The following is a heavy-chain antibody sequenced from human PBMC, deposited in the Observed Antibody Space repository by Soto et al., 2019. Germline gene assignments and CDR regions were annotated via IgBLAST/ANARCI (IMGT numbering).Heavy chain of an antibody. V-gene: IGHV3-23*01. Sequence: GGSLRLSCAASGFTFSSYAMSWVRQAPGKGLEWVSAISGSGGSTYYADSVKGRFTISRDNSKNTLYLQMNSLRAEDTAVYYCAIPPQVTLSRSSSWYYFDYWGQGTLVTVSS. CDR3: AIPPQVTLSRSSSWYYFDY. CDR1: GFTFSSYA. J-gene: IGHJ4*02. D-gene: IGHD6-13*01. CDR2: ISGSGGST.